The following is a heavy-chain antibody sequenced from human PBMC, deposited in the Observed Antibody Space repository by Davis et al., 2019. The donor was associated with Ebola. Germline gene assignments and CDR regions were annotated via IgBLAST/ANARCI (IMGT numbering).Heavy chain of an antibody. V-gene: IGHV3-23*01. CDR1: VITFSSYA. CDR3: DAAMATYYYYMDV. J-gene: IGHJ6*02. CDR2: ISGSGGST. Sequence: GGSLRLSCADSVITFSSYAMTWVRQAPGKGLEWVSAISGSGGSTYYADSVKGRFTISRDNSKKTLYLQMNSLRAEDTAVYYCDAAMATYYYYMDVWGQGTTVTVSS. D-gene: IGHD5-18*01.